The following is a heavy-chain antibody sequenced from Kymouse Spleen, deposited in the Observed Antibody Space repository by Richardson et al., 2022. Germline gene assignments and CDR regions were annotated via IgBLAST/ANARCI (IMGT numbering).Heavy chain of an antibody. CDR1: GFTFSSYD. V-gene: IGHV3-13*01. J-gene: IGHJ6*02. D-gene: IGHD2-2*02. CDR3: ARAGGYCSSTSCLFSYYGMDV. Sequence: EVQLVESGGGLVQPGGSLRLSCAASGFTFSSYDMHWVRQATGKGLEWVSAIGTAGDTYYPGSVKGRFTISRENAKNSLYLQMNSLRAGDTAVYYCARAGGYCSSTSCLFSYYGMDVWGQGTTVTVSS. CDR2: IGTAGDT.